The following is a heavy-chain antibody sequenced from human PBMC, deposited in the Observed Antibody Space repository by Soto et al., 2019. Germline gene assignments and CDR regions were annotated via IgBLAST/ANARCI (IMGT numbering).Heavy chain of an antibody. Sequence: SVKVSCKASGGTFSSYTISWVRQAPGQGLEWMGRIIPILGIANYAQKFQGRVTITADESTSTAYMELSSLRSEDTAVYYCARVGSEQLGRGWGQGTLVTVSS. J-gene: IGHJ4*02. CDR2: IIPILGIA. V-gene: IGHV1-69*02. CDR1: GGTFSSYT. CDR3: ARVGSEQLGRG. D-gene: IGHD6-13*01.